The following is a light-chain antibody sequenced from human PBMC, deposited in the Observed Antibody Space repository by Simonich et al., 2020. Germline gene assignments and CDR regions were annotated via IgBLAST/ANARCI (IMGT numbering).Light chain of an antibody. CDR1: SSDVGGYNY. CDR3: SSYTSSSSVV. CDR2: DVS. V-gene: IGLV2-14*01. J-gene: IGLJ2*01. Sequence: QSALTQPASVSGSPGQSIPISCTGTSSDVGGYNYVSWYQQHPGKAPKRMIYDVSKRHSWVSNRFSGSKSGNTASLTISGLQAEDEADYYCSSYTSSSSVVFGGGTKLTVL.